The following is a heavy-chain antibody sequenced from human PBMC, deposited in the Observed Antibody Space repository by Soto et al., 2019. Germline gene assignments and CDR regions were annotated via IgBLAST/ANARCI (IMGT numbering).Heavy chain of an antibody. J-gene: IGHJ3*02. V-gene: IGHV3-7*05. CDR2: IKKDESKK. CDR3: ARDVSPGRSPLYLDAFDI. D-gene: IGHD2-8*01. CDR1: GFTFSDYW. Sequence: EVQLVESGGGLVQPGESLRLSCTASGFTFSDYWMTWVRQAPGKGLEWVANIKKDESKKSYLDSVRGRFTISRDNARNSLYLQMDSLRAEGTALYYCARDVSPGRSPLYLDAFDIWGQGTMVTVSS.